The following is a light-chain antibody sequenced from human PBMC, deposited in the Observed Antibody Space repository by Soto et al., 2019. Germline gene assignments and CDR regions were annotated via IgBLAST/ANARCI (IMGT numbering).Light chain of an antibody. Sequence: SYELTQPPSVSVSPGQTASITCSGDKLGNKYVCWYQQKPGQSPVLVMYQDTKRPSGIPERFSGSNSGNTATLTISGTQAMDEADYYCQAWDSSTGVFGGGTKLTVL. CDR3: QAWDSSTGV. V-gene: IGLV3-1*01. CDR2: QDT. CDR1: KLGNKY. J-gene: IGLJ2*01.